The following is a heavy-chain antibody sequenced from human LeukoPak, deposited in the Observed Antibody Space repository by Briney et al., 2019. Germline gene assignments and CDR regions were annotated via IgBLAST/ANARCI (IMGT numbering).Heavy chain of an antibody. J-gene: IGHJ4*02. D-gene: IGHD6-19*01. CDR3: ARDRGDSSGWPIIDY. V-gene: IGHV3-66*01. CDR2: IQSGGST. Sequence: PGGSLRLSCAAPGFTVNNNHMSWVRQAPGKGLEWVSLIQSGGSTHYADSVKGRFTISRDNSKNTLYLQMNSLRAEDTAVYYCARDRGDSSGWPIIDYWGQGTLVTVSS. CDR1: GFTVNNNH.